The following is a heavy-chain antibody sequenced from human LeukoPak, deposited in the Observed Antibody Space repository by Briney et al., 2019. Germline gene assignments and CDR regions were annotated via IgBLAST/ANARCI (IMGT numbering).Heavy chain of an antibody. V-gene: IGHV5-51*01. D-gene: IGHD5-24*01. CDR2: IYPGDSDT. Sequence: GESLKISCKGSGYSVSDYWIAWVRQMPGKGLEWMGIIYPGDSDTRYSPSFQGQVTISADKSISTAYLQWSSLKASDTAIYYCARSTGNYPPDYWGQGALVTVSS. CDR1: GYSVSDYW. J-gene: IGHJ4*02. CDR3: ARSTGNYPPDY.